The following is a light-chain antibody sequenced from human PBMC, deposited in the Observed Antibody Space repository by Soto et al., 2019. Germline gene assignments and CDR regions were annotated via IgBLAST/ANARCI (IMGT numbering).Light chain of an antibody. CDR1: QSVSSDS. CDR3: QQYASPLLT. V-gene: IGKV3-20*01. Sequence: GWTKSKGTLSLSPGERATLCGRASQSVSSDSLAWYQHKLGQAPRLLIYGASTRATGIPDRFSGSGSGTDFSLTISRLEPEDSAVDYCQQYASPLLTFGG. CDR2: GAS. J-gene: IGKJ4*01.